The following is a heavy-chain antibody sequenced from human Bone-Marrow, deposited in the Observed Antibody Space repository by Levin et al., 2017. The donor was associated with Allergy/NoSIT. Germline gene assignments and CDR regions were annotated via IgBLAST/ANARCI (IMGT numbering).Heavy chain of an antibody. CDR2: INPSSGDT. D-gene: IGHD3-3*01. CDR3: ARGRFLQWSPGAEYFKH. CDR1: GYTFTGYY. V-gene: IGHV1-2*02. Sequence: KRGESLKISCKASGYTFTGYYMHWVRQTPGQGLEWLGWINPSSGDTNYAQNFQGRVTMTRDMSITTAYMDLSSLTSDDTAVYYCARGRFLQWSPGAEYFKHWGQGTLVTVSS. J-gene: IGHJ1*01.